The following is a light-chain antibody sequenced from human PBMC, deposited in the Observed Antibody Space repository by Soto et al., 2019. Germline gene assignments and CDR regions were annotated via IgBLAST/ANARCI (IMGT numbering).Light chain of an antibody. V-gene: IGKV1-39*01. J-gene: IGKJ1*01. CDR2: AAS. CDR1: QGIRSG. CDR3: QQTYSSPQWT. Sequence: DIQMTQSPSSLSASVGDRVTITCRASQGIRSGLGWYQQKPGKAPKRLIDAASSLQSGIPSRFSAYGSGTDFTLTISSLQPEDFATYYCQQTYSSPQWTFGQGTKVDIK.